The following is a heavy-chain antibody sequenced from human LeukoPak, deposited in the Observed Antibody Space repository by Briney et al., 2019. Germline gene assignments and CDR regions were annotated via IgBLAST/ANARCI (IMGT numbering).Heavy chain of an antibody. V-gene: IGHV4-38-2*02. Sequence: PSETLSLTCTVSGYSISSGYYWGWIRQPPGKGLEWIGSIYHSGSTYYNPSLKSRVTISVDTSKNQFSLKLSSVTAADTAVYYCAREDSYGYLSSPGTYDPWGQGTLVTVSS. CDR1: GYSISSGYY. J-gene: IGHJ5*02. D-gene: IGHD5-18*01. CDR3: AREDSYGYLSSPGTYDP. CDR2: IYHSGST.